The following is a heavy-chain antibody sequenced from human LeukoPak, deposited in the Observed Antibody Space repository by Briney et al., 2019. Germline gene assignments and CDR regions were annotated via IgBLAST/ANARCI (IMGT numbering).Heavy chain of an antibody. CDR1: GGSFSGYY. J-gene: IGHJ6*03. CDR3: ARAIPYYYYMDG. CDR2: INHSGST. D-gene: IGHD2-21*01. Sequence: SETLSLTCAVYGGSFSGYYWSWIRQPPGKGLEWIGEINHSGSTNYNPSLKSRVTISVDTSKNQFSLKLSSVTAADTAVYYCARAIPYYYYMDGWGKGTTVTVSS. V-gene: IGHV4-34*01.